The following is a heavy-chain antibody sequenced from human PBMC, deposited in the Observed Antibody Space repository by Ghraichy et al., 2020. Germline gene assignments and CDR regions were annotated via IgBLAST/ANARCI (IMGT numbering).Heavy chain of an antibody. V-gene: IGHV3-23*01. J-gene: IGHJ3*02. CDR1: GFTFSSYA. Sequence: GGSLRLSCAASGFTFSSYAMSWVRQAPGKGLEWVSAISGSGGSTYYADSVKGRFTISRDNSKNTLYLQMNSLRAEDTAVYYCAKDRALLRYFDWLLFRVAFDIWGQGTMVTVSS. CDR2: ISGSGGST. CDR3: AKDRALLRYFDWLLFRVAFDI. D-gene: IGHD3-9*01.